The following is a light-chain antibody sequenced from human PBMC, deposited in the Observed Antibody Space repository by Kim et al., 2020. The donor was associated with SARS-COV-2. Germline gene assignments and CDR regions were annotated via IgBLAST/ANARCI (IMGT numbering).Light chain of an antibody. J-gene: IGLJ1*01. CDR2: GNS. CDR3: QSYDSSLSGYV. Sequence: RVTISCTGSSSNIGAGYVVHWYQQLPGTAPKLLIYGNSNRPSGVPDRFSGSKSGTSASLAITGLQAEDEADYYCQSYDSSLSGYVFGTGTKVTVL. V-gene: IGLV1-40*01. CDR1: SSNIGAGYV.